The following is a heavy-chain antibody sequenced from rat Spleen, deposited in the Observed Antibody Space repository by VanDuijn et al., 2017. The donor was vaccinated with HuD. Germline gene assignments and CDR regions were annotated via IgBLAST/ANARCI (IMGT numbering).Heavy chain of an antibody. V-gene: IGHV5S10*01. D-gene: IGHD3-2*01. CDR3: STYSDFGTSPFAF. Sequence: EVQLVESGGGLVQPGRSLKLSCAASGFTFSDHNMAWVRQAPKKGLEWVATITNTGGSTYYPDSVKGRFTISRDTAQNNLYLQMNSLRSEDTATYYCSTYSDFGTSPFAFWGHGTLVTVSS. J-gene: IGHJ3*01. CDR1: GFTFSDHN. CDR2: ITNTGGST.